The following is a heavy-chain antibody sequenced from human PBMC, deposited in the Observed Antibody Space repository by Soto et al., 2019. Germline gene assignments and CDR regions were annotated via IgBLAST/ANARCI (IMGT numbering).Heavy chain of an antibody. CDR3: ARGSFYCSSTSCYTDDDAFDI. CDR2: INHSGST. D-gene: IGHD2-2*02. CDR1: GGSFSGYY. V-gene: IGHV4-34*01. J-gene: IGHJ3*02. Sequence: SETLSLTCAVYGGSFSGYYWSWIRQPPGKGLEWIGEINHSGSTNYNPSLKSRVTISVDTSKNQFSLKLSSVTAADTAVYYCARGSFYCSSTSCYTDDDAFDIWGQGTMVTV.